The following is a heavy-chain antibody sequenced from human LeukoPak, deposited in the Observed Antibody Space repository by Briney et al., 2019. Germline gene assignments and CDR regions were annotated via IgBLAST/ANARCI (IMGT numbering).Heavy chain of an antibody. D-gene: IGHD5-12*01. CDR1: GGSISSGGYY. V-gene: IGHV4-39*07. Sequence: SETLSLTCTVSGGSISSGGYYWSWIRQPPGKGLEWIGSIYYSGSAYYNPSLKSRVTISVDTSKNQFSLKLSSVTAADTAVYYCAIPGYSGYVDAFDIWGQGTMVTVSS. CDR3: AIPGYSGYVDAFDI. J-gene: IGHJ3*02. CDR2: IYYSGSA.